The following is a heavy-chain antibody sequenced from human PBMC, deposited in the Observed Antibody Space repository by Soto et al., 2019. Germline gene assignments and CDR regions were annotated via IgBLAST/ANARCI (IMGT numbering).Heavy chain of an antibody. J-gene: IGHJ4*02. D-gene: IGHD2-21*02. Sequence: ASVKVSCKASGYTFTSYAMHWVRQAPGQRLEWMGWINAGNGNTKYPQKFQGRVTITRDTSASTAYMELSSLRSEDTAVYYCARSIVVVTAIDYWGQGTLVTVYS. V-gene: IGHV1-3*01. CDR1: GYTFTSYA. CDR3: ARSIVVVTAIDY. CDR2: INAGNGNT.